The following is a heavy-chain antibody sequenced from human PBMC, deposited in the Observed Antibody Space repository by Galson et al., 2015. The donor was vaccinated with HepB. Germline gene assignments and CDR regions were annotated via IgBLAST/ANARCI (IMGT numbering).Heavy chain of an antibody. CDR1: GYSFTSYW. Sequence: QSGAEVKKPGESLKISCKGSGYSFTSYWIGWVRQMPGKGLEWMGIIFPGDSDTRYSPSFRSQVTISADKSISTAYLQWSSLKASDTAMYFCARTPYYGDYPLDYWGQGTLVTVSS. CDR3: ARTPYYGDYPLDY. CDR2: IFPGDSDT. V-gene: IGHV5-51*01. D-gene: IGHD4-17*01. J-gene: IGHJ4*02.